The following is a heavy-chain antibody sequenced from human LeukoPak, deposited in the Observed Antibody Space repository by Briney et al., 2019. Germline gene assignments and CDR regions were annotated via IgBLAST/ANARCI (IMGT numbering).Heavy chain of an antibody. J-gene: IGHJ4*02. CDR1: GGSISSYY. V-gene: IGHV4-59*12. D-gene: IGHD1-14*01. CDR2: IFYSGSP. Sequence: NPSGTLSLTCTVSGGSISSYYWSWIRQPPGKGLEWIANIFYSGSPNYNPSLKSRVTISFDMSKNQFSLKLSSVTAADTAVYYCARDQPEWHTDWDYWGQGTLVTVSS. CDR3: ARDQPEWHTDWDY.